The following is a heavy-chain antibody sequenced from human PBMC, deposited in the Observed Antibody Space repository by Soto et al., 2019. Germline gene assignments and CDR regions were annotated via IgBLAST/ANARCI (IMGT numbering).Heavy chain of an antibody. D-gene: IGHD6-19*01. J-gene: IGHJ4*02. V-gene: IGHV3-30-3*01. Sequence: QVQLVESGGGVVQPGRSLRLSCAASGFTFSSYAMHWVRQAPGKRLEWVAVISYDGSNKYYADSVKGRFTISRDNSKNTLYLQMNSLRAEDTAVYYCARGISGWMIDYWGQGTLVTVSS. CDR1: GFTFSSYA. CDR2: ISYDGSNK. CDR3: ARGISGWMIDY.